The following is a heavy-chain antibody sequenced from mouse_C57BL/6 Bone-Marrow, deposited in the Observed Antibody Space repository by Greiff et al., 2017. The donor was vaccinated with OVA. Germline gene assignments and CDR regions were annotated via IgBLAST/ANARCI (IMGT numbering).Heavy chain of an antibody. CDR3: ARWLRRDY. V-gene: IGHV3-6*01. CDR1: GYSITSGYY. CDR2: ISYDGSN. Sequence: EVQLVESGPGLVKPSQSLSLTCSVTGYSITSGYYWNWIRQFPGNKLEWMGYISYDGSNNYNPSLKNRISITRDTSKNQFFLKLNSVTTEDTATYYCARWLRRDYWGQGTTLTVSS. J-gene: IGHJ2*01. D-gene: IGHD2-2*01.